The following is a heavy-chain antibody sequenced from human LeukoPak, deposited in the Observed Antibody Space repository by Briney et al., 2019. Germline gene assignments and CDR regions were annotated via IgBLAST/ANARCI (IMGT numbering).Heavy chain of an antibody. CDR3: ARDGIAAQSDNWFDP. Sequence: PGVSLRLSCGASGFTFSSVWMHWVRQAPGKGLVWVSSISSSSSYIYYADSVKGRFTISRDNAKNSLYLQMNSLRAEDTAVYYCARDGIAAQSDNWFDPWGQGTLVTVSS. CDR2: ISSSSSYI. J-gene: IGHJ5*02. V-gene: IGHV3-21*01. CDR1: GFTFSSVW. D-gene: IGHD6-6*01.